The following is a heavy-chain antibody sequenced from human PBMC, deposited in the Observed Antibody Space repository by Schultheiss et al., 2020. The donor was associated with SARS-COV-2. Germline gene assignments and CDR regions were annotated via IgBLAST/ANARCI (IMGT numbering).Heavy chain of an antibody. CDR3: ARAGYSYGYYYYYMDV. CDR2: ISSSSSYI. CDR1: GFTFSSYS. D-gene: IGHD5-18*01. V-gene: IGHV3-21*01. J-gene: IGHJ6*03. Sequence: GGSLRLSCAASGFTFSSYSMNWVRQAPGKGLEWVSSISSSSSYIYYADSVKGRFTISRDNAKNSLYLQMNSLRAEDTAVYYCARAGYSYGYYYYYMDVWGKGTTVTVSS.